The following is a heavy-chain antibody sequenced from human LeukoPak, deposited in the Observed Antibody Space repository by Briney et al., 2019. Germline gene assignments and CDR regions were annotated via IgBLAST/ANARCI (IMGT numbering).Heavy chain of an antibody. V-gene: IGHV1-2*02. CDR2: INPNSGGT. CDR3: ARDHYNSSGWYSGGDY. Sequence: ASVKVSCKASGYTFTGYYKHWVRQAPGQGLEWMGWINPNSGGTNYAQKFQGRVTMTRDTSISTAYMELSRLRSDDTAVYYCARDHYNSSGWYSGGDYWGQGTLVTVSS. D-gene: IGHD6-19*01. J-gene: IGHJ4*02. CDR1: GYTFTGYY.